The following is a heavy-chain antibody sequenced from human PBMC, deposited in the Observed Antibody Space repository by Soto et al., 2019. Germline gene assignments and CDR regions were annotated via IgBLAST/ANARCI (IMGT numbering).Heavy chain of an antibody. V-gene: IGHV4-61*01. CDR1: GGSVSSGSYY. J-gene: IGHJ4*02. D-gene: IGHD1-26*01. CDR2: IYYRGST. CDR3: AREVGATDSFDY. Sequence: QVQLQESGPGLVKPSATLSLTCTVSGGSVSSGSYYWSWIRQPPGTGLEWIGYIYYRGSTNYDTSIKSRVTISVDTAKDHCSLRLRSVTAADTAVYYCAREVGATDSFDYWCQGTLVTVSP.